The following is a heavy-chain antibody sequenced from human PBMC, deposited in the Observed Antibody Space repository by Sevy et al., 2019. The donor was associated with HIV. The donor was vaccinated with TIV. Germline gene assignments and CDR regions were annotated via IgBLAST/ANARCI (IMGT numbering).Heavy chain of an antibody. CDR2: INSDGSNT. CDR3: GREMISMVPGVPDAFDI. J-gene: IGHJ3*02. CDR1: GFTFSTYW. Sequence: GESLKISCAASGFTFSTYWMHWVRQVPGKGLVWVSRINSDGSNTNYADSVKGRFTTSRDNAKNTVYLHMNSLRADDTALYFCGREMISMVPGVPDAFDIWGHGTMVTVSS. V-gene: IGHV3-74*01. D-gene: IGHD3-10*01.